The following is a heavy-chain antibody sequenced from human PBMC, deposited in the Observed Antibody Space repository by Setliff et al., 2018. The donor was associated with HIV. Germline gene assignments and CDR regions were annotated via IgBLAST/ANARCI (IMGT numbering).Heavy chain of an antibody. CDR2: IYYSGST. J-gene: IGHJ5*02. V-gene: IGHV4-39*01. D-gene: IGHD3-22*01. Sequence: SETLSLTCNVSGGFINTNSYYWGWIRQPPGKGLEWIGSIYYSGSTYYNPSLKSRVTISVDTSKNQFSLKLSSVTAADAAVYYCASRVYYYDSSGYLREEGFDPWGQGTLVTVSS. CDR3: ASRVYYYDSSGYLREEGFDP. CDR1: GGFINTNSYY.